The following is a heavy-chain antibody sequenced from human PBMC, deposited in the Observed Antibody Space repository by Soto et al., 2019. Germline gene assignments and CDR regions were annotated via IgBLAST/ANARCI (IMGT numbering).Heavy chain of an antibody. CDR1: GYTFTSYA. J-gene: IGHJ6*03. V-gene: IGHV1-3*01. Sequence: ASVKVSCKASGYTFTSYAMHWVRQAPGQRLEWMGWINAGNGNTKYSQKFQGRVTITRDTSASTAYMELSSLRSEDTAVYYCARGPNWNDYYYYYMDVWGKGTTVTVSS. D-gene: IGHD1-1*01. CDR2: INAGNGNT. CDR3: ARGPNWNDYYYYYMDV.